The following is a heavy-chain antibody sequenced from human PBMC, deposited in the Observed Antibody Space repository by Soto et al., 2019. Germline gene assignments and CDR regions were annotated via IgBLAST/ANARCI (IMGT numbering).Heavy chain of an antibody. J-gene: IGHJ3*02. Sequence: QVQLVQSGAEVKKPGSSVKVSCKASGGTFSSYAISWVRQAPGQGLEWMGGIIPIFGTANYAQKFQGRVTITADESTSTAYMELSSLRSEDTAVYYCARTPHRPGSGWLNDAFDIWGQGTMVTVSS. D-gene: IGHD6-19*01. CDR1: GGTFSSYA. V-gene: IGHV1-69*12. CDR2: IIPIFGTA. CDR3: ARTPHRPGSGWLNDAFDI.